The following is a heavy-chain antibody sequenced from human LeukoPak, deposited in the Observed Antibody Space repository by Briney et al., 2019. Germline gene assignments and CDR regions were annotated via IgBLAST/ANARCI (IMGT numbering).Heavy chain of an antibody. CDR2: IEQDGSEK. Sequence: GGSLRLSCAASAFTFSSYWMTWVRQAPGKGLQWVANIEQDGSEKYYVDSVKVRLTISRDNAANSLYLQMSSLRAEDTAVYYCARHHMTAFDIWGQGTMVTVSS. CDR3: ARHHMTAFDI. J-gene: IGHJ3*02. D-gene: IGHD2-21*01. CDR1: AFTFSSYW. V-gene: IGHV3-7*05.